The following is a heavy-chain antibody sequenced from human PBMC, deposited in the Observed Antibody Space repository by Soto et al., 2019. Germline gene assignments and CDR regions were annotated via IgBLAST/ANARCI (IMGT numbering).Heavy chain of an antibody. D-gene: IGHD6-6*01. CDR2: ISGGGDRP. Sequence: EVQLLESGGGLVQSGSSLRLSCAVSGFTFSGYAMNWVRQAPGKGPEWVSGISGGGDRPYYADSVKGRFTISRDNSKNMLYLQMNSMRAEDTAVYYCAQDYPTARSLDYWGHGTLVTVSS. J-gene: IGHJ4*01. V-gene: IGHV3-23*01. CDR3: AQDYPTARSLDY. CDR1: GFTFSGYA.